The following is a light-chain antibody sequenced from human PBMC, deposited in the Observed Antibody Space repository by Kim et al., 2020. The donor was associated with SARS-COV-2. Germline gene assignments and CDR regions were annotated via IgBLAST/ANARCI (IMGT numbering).Light chain of an antibody. CDR3: QQCNSYPWT. V-gene: IGKV1-5*03. CDR1: QSISSW. Sequence: DIQMTQSPSTLSASVGDRVTITCRASQSISSWLAWYQQKPGKAPKLLIYKASTLQTGVPSRFTGSGSGTEFTLSISSLQPDDFATFYCQQCNSYPWTFDQGTKVDIK. CDR2: KAS. J-gene: IGKJ1*01.